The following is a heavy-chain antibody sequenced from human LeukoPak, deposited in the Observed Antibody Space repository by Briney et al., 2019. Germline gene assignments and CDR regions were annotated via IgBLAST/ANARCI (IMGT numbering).Heavy chain of an antibody. V-gene: IGHV4-39*01. CDR2: IYYSGST. CDR1: GGSISSSSYY. D-gene: IGHD3-16*01. J-gene: IGHJ4*02. Sequence: SETLSLTCTVTGGSISSSSYYWGWIRHPPGKGLEWIGSIYYSGSTYYNPSLKSRVTISVDTSKNQFSLKLSSVTAADTAVYYCASFSAGLGWGQGTLVTVSS. CDR3: ASFSAGLG.